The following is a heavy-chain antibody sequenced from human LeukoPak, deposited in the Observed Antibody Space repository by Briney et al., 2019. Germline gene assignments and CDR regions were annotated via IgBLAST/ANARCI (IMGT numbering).Heavy chain of an antibody. Sequence: PSETLSLTCAVYGGSFSGYYWSWIRQPPGKGLEWIGEINHSGSTNYNPSLKSRVTISVGTSKNQFSLKLSSVTAADTAVYYCARGHPSVLDTAMATYYFDYWGQGTLVTVSS. CDR3: ARGHPSVLDTAMATYYFDY. CDR2: INHSGST. V-gene: IGHV4-34*01. J-gene: IGHJ4*02. D-gene: IGHD5-18*01. CDR1: GGSFSGYY.